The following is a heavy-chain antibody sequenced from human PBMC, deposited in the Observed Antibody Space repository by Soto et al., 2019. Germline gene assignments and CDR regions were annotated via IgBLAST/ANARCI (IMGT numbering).Heavy chain of an antibody. D-gene: IGHD3-3*01. V-gene: IGHV3-30-3*01. CDR1: GFTFSSYA. CDR2: ISYDGSNK. CDR3: ARAPLRFLEWLLPLDY. Sequence: VQLVESGGGVVQPGRSLRLSCAASGFTFSSYAMHWVRQAPGKGLEWVAVISYDGSNKYYADSVKGRFTISRDNSKNTLYLQMNSLRAEDTAVYYCARAPLRFLEWLLPLDYWGQGTLVTVSS. J-gene: IGHJ4*02.